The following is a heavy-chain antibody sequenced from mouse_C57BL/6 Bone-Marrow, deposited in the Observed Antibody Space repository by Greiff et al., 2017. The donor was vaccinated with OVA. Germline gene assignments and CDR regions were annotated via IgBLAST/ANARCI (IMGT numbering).Heavy chain of an antibody. D-gene: IGHD2-5*01. CDR1: GYTFTDYE. CDR2: IDPETGGP. CDR3: TRAYSNYGDFDY. J-gene: IGHJ2*01. V-gene: IGHV1-15*01. Sequence: VKLMESGAELVRPGASVTLSCKASGYTFTDYEMHWVKQTPVHGLEWIGAIDPETGGPAYNQKFKGKAILTADKSSSTAYMELRSLTSEDSAVFDGTRAYSNYGDFDYWGQGTTLTVSS.